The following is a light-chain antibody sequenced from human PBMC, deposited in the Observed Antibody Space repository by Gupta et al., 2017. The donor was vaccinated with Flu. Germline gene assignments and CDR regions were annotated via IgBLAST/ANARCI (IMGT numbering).Light chain of an antibody. J-gene: IGLJ3*02. Sequence: NDNNGGDQGACWLQKRQGHPPKLLSHTNSSRPSGISERFSASRSGRTASLIITGLQPEDEADYFCSAWDTSLSVRVFGGGTKLTVL. CDR2: TNS. CDR3: SAWDTSLSVRV. V-gene: IGLV10-54*04. CDR1: DNNGGDQG.